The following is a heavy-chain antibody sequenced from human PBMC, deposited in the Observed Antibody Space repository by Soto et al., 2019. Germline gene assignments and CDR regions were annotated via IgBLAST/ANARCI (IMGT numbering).Heavy chain of an antibody. D-gene: IGHD3-10*01. J-gene: IGHJ4*01. CDR2: ISGSSTYI. V-gene: IGHV3-21*01. Sequence: GSLRLSCTTSGFTFSEYNMNWVRQAPGKGLEWVPCISGSSTYIYYADSVRGRFTISRDNAKNSLFLQIDNLRAEDTAVYYCARDFTFGKYPFDYWSHGTLVTVSS. CDR3: ARDFTFGKYPFDY. CDR1: GFTFSEYN.